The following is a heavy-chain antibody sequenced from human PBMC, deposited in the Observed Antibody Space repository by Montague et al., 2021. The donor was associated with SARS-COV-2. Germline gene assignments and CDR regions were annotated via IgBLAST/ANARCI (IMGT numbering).Heavy chain of an antibody. Sequence: SETLSLTCAVYGGSFSGYSWNWIRQPPGKGLEWIGEINHGGSTNYNPSLKSRVTMPVDTSKNQFSLKLSSVTAADTAVYYCARGARQGYGFRLGSFDYWGQGTLVTVSS. J-gene: IGHJ4*02. V-gene: IGHV4-34*01. CDR1: GGSFSGYS. D-gene: IGHD3-10*01. CDR2: INHGGST. CDR3: ARGARQGYGFRLGSFDY.